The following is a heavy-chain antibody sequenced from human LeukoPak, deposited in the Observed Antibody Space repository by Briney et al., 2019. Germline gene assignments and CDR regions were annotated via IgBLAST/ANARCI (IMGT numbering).Heavy chain of an antibody. Sequence: GGSLRLSCAASGFTFSSHWMSWVRQAPGKGLEWVANIKKDGSEKKYVDSVKGRFIISRDNAKNSLYLQMNSLRGEDTAVYFCARDRDDDVYAFDIWGQGTRVTVSS. D-gene: IGHD3-3*01. CDR1: GFTFSSHW. J-gene: IGHJ3*02. CDR3: ARDRDDDVYAFDI. CDR2: IKKDGSEK. V-gene: IGHV3-7*01.